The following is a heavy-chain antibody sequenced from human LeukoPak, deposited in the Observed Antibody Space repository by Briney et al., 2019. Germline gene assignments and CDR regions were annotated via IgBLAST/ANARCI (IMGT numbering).Heavy chain of an antibody. V-gene: IGHV3-23*01. CDR1: GFTFTIYA. Sequence: GGSLRLSCTASGFTFTIYALDWVRHAPGKGLEWISVISGDGESTHYADSVKGRFTISRDNSKNTLYLQMNSLRAEDTAVYYCARDITYYYDSSGYYYPVWGQGTLVIVSS. CDR3: ARDITYYYDSSGYYYPV. D-gene: IGHD3-22*01. J-gene: IGHJ1*01. CDR2: ISGDGEST.